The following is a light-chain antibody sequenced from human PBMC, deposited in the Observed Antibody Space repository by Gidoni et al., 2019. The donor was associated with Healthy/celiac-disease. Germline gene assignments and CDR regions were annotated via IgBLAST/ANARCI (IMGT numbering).Light chain of an antibody. V-gene: IGLV3-1*01. Sequence: SYALTQPPSVSVSPGQTASITCSGDKLGDKYACWYQQKPGQSPVLVIYQDSKRPSGIPERFSGSNSGNTATLTISGTQAMDEADYYCQAWDSSTVVFGGGTKLTDL. CDR1: KLGDKY. J-gene: IGLJ2*01. CDR3: QAWDSSTVV. CDR2: QDS.